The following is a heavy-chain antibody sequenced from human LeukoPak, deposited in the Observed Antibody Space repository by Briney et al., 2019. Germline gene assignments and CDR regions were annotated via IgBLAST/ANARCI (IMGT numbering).Heavy chain of an antibody. CDR1: DGSISSSGYY. D-gene: IGHD1-7*01. V-gene: IGHV4-39*01. J-gene: IGHJ6*02. CDR3: ARHKGAGTTNYDGMDV. Sequence: SETLSLTCTVSDGSISSSGYYWGWVRQPPGKGLEWVASIFYSGTTYYNPSLKSRLTISIDTSKKQFSLKLNSLTAADTAVYCARHKGAGTTNYDGMDVWGQGTTVTVSS. CDR2: IFYSGTT.